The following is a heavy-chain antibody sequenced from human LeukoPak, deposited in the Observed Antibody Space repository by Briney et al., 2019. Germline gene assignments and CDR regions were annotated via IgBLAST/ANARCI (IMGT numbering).Heavy chain of an antibody. CDR2: ISGYNGDT. Sequence: ASVKVSCKASGYSFTNYGLSWVRQAPGQGLEWMGWISGYNGDTYNAQKFQGRVTVTTDTSTSTAYMELRSLRSDDTAVYYCARDCITRTAVTTYPPGYWGQGTLVTVSS. D-gene: IGHD4-17*01. V-gene: IGHV1-18*01. J-gene: IGHJ4*02. CDR1: GYSFTNYG. CDR3: ARDCITRTAVTTYPPGY.